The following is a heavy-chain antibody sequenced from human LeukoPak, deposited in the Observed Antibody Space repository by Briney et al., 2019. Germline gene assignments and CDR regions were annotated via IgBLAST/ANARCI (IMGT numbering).Heavy chain of an antibody. D-gene: IGHD6-13*01. CDR3: AKGIRAGTTLGGDY. CDR2: MNPNSGNT. V-gene: IGHV1-8*01. Sequence: GASVKVSCKASGYTFTSYDINWVRQATGQGLEWMGWMNPNSGNTGYAQKFQGRVTMTRNTSISTAYMELSSLRSEDTAVYYCAKGIRAGTTLGGDYWGQGTLVTVSS. J-gene: IGHJ4*02. CDR1: GYTFTSYD.